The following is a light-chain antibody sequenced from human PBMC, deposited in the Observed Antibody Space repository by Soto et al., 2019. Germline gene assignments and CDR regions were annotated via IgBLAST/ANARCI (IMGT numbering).Light chain of an antibody. CDR3: QHLNTYPRT. CDR2: GAS. V-gene: IGKV1-9*01. CDR1: QVISSY. Sequence: DIQLTQSLSFLSASVGDRVTITCRAMQVISSYLAWYQPPPGKAPKLLIYGASTLQRGFSSRFSGSGSGTEFTLTISSLQPEDFATYYCQHLNTYPRTFGQGTKLEVK. J-gene: IGKJ2*01.